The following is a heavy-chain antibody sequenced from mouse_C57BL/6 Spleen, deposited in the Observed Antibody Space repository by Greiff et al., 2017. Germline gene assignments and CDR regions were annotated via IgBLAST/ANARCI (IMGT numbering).Heavy chain of an antibody. Sequence: EVQLVESGGGLVKPGGSLKLSCAASGFTFSSYAMSWVRQTPEKRLEWVATISDGGSYTYYPDNVKGRFTISRDNAKNNLYLQMSHLKSEDTAMYYGARGLGLINWYFDVWGTGTTVTVSS. CDR3: ARGLGLINWYFDV. D-gene: IGHD4-1*01. CDR1: GFTFSSYA. J-gene: IGHJ1*03. V-gene: IGHV5-4*01. CDR2: ISDGGSYT.